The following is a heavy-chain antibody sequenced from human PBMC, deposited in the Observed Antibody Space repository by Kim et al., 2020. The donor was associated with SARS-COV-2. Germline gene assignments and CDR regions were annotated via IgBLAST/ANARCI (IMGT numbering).Heavy chain of an antibody. CDR2: IYYSGST. J-gene: IGHJ4*02. Sequence: SETLSLTCTVSGGSISSSSYYWGWIRQPPGKGLEWIGSIYYSGSTYYNPSLKSRVTISVDTSKNQFSLKLSSVTAADTAVYYCARHPSDYYDSYFPENKFDYWGQGTLVTVSS. V-gene: IGHV4-39*01. CDR1: GGSISSSSYY. CDR3: ARHPSDYYDSYFPENKFDY. D-gene: IGHD3-22*01.